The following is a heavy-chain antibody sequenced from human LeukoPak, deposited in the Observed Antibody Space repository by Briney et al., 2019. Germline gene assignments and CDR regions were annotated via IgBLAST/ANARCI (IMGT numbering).Heavy chain of an antibody. V-gene: IGHV3-7*03. J-gene: IGHJ6*02. Sequence: GGSLRLSCAASGFALSSHWMTWVRQVPGRGPEWVANVNQDGSETYYLDSVKGRFTISKDNAKNSLCLQMNSLRAEDTALYHCARNNGMDVWGQGTTVIVSS. CDR2: VNQDGSET. CDR3: ARNNGMDV. CDR1: GFALSSHW.